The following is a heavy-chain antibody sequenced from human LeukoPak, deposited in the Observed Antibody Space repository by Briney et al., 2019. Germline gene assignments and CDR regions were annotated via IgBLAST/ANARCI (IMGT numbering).Heavy chain of an antibody. CDR3: ARADPYYYDSSGITMDV. V-gene: IGHV3-74*01. Sequence: PGGSLRLSCAASGFTFSSYWMHWVRQAPGKGLVWVSRINSDGSSTSYAGSVKGRFTISRDNAKNTLYLQMNSLRGEDTAVYYCARADPYYYDSSGITMDVWGQGTTVTVSS. D-gene: IGHD3-22*01. CDR1: GFTFSSYW. CDR2: INSDGSST. J-gene: IGHJ6*02.